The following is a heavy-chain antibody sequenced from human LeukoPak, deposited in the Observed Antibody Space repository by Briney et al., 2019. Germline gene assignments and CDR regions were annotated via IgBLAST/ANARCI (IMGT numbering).Heavy chain of an antibody. CDR1: GYTFTSYG. CDR2: ISAYNGNT. CDR3: ARDIVVVPAAIPYYYYYYGMDV. Sequence: ASVEVSCKASGYTFTSYGISWVRQAPGQGLEWMGWISAYNGNTNYAQKLQGRVTMTTDTSTSTAYMELRSLRSDDTAVYYCARDIVVVPAAIPYYYYYYGMDVWGQGTTVTVSS. V-gene: IGHV1-18*01. J-gene: IGHJ6*02. D-gene: IGHD2-2*01.